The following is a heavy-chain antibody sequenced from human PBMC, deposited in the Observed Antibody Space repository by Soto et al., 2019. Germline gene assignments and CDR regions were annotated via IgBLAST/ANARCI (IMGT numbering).Heavy chain of an antibody. Sequence: EVQMLESGGGLVQPGGSLRLSCAASGFTFSSYAMSWVRQAPGKGLEWGSAISGSDGSTFYADSVKGRFTISRDDSKNTLYLQMNSLRAEDTAVYYCAKGPGMSSDFDCWGQGTLVTVSS. V-gene: IGHV3-23*01. J-gene: IGHJ4*02. CDR2: ISGSDGST. CDR1: GFTFSSYA. D-gene: IGHD1-26*01. CDR3: AKGPGMSSDFDC.